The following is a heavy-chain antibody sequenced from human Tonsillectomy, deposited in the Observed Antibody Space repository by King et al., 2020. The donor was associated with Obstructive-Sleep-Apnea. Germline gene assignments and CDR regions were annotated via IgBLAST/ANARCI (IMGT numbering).Heavy chain of an antibody. D-gene: IGHD3-9*01. Sequence: VQLVESGGGVVQPGRSLRLSCAASGFTFSSYGMHWVRQAPGKELEWVAVISYDGSNKYYADSVKGRFTISRDNSKNTLYLQMNSLRAEDTAVYYCANVAVILTGFPLIGLDPWGQGTLVTVSS. CDR3: ANVAVILTGFPLIGLDP. CDR2: ISYDGSNK. V-gene: IGHV3-30*18. J-gene: IGHJ5*02. CDR1: GFTFSSYG.